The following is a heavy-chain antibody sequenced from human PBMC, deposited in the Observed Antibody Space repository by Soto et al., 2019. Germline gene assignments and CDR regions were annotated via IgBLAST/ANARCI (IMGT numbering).Heavy chain of an antibody. CDR1: GYTFTNYW. CDR2: IYPGDSDT. J-gene: IGHJ6*02. CDR3: AASIFYYGMDV. V-gene: IGHV5-51*01. Sequence: PGESLKISCKGPGYTFTNYWIGWVRQMPGKGLGWMGIIYPGDSDTKYNPSFQGQVTISADKSITTTYLRWTSLKASDTAIYYCAASIFYYGMDVWGQGTTVTVS.